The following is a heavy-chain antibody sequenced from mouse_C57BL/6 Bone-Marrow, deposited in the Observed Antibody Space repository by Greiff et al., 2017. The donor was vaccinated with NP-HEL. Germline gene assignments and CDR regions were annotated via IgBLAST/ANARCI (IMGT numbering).Heavy chain of an antibody. CDR3: AREDHGFAY. CDR1: GYTFTSYT. Sequence: QVQLKESGAELARPGASVKLSCKASGYTFTSYTMDWVKQRPGQGLEWIGYINPSSGYTKYKQKFKDKADMTADKSSSAAYRQLSSRTSEDSAVYYCAREDHGFAYWGQGTLVTVSA. J-gene: IGHJ3*01. V-gene: IGHV1-4*01. CDR2: INPSSGYT.